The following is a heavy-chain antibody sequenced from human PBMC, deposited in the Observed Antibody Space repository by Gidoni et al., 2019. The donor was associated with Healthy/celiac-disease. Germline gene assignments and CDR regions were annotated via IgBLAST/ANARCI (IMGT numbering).Heavy chain of an antibody. CDR1: GGSFSGYY. CDR3: ARRGMTTVDY. V-gene: IGHV4-34*01. CDR2: INHSGST. Sequence: QVQLQQWGAGLLTPSETLSLTCAVYGGSFSGYYWSWIRQPPGKGLEWIGEINHSGSTNYNPSLKSRVTISVDTSKNQFSLKLSSVTAADTAVYYCARRGMTTVDYWGQGTLVTVSS. J-gene: IGHJ4*02. D-gene: IGHD4-17*01.